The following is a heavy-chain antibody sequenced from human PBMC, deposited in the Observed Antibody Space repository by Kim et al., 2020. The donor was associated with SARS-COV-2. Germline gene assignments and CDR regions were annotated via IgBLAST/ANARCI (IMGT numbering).Heavy chain of an antibody. CDR1: GFTFSSYA. J-gene: IGHJ6*02. CDR2: ISYDGSNK. CDR3: ARVRWLVLDGMDV. Sequence: GGSLRLSCAASGFTFSSYAMHWVRQAPGKGLEWVAVISYDGSNKYYADSVKGRFTISRDNSKNTLYLQMNSLRAEDTAVYYCARVRWLVLDGMDVWGQGTTVTVSS. D-gene: IGHD6-19*01. V-gene: IGHV3-30*04.